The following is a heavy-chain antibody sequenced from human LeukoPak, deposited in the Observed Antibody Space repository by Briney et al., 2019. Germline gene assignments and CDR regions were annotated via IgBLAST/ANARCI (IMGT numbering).Heavy chain of an antibody. Sequence: PSETLSLTCTVSGGSISSFYWSWIRQPPGKGLEWIGYIYYTGSTNYNSSLKSRVTISVDTSKNQFSLNLSSVTAADTAMYYCARDHPSAPDWNGPWGQGTLVTVSS. CDR2: IYYTGST. D-gene: IGHD1-1*01. CDR3: ARDHPSAPDWNGP. CDR1: GGSISSFY. V-gene: IGHV4-59*01. J-gene: IGHJ5*02.